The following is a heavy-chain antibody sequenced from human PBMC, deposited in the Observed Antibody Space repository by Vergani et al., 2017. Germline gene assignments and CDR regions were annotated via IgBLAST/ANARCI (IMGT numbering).Heavy chain of an antibody. V-gene: IGHV1-2*02. CDR1: GYTFTGYY. CDR3: ARMIVRNYYYYGMDV. J-gene: IGHJ6*02. CDR2: INPNSGGT. Sequence: QVQLVQSGAEVKKPGASVKVSCKASGYTFTGYYMHWVRQAPGQGLEWMGWINPNSGGTNYAQKFQGRVTMTRDTSISTAYMELSRLRSDDTAVYYCARMIVRNYYYYGMDVWGQGTTVTVSS. D-gene: IGHD3-16*01.